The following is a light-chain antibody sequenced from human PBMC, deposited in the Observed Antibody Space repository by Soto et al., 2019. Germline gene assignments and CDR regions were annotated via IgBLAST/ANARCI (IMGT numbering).Light chain of an antibody. V-gene: IGLV2-8*02. CDR1: SSDVGGYND. CDR2: EVS. CDR3: FSYAGRREV. J-gene: IGLJ2*01. Sequence: QSALTQPPSASRSPGQSVTISCTGTSSDVGGYNDVSWYQQHPGKAPKLMIYEVSKRPSGVPDRFSGSKSGNTASLTVSGLQAEDEADYYCFSYAGRREVFGGGTKVTVL.